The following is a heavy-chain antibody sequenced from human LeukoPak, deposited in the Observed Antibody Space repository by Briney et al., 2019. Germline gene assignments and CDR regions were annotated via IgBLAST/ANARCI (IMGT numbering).Heavy chain of an antibody. CDR1: GFTFDDYD. Sequence: PGGSLRLSCAASGFTFDDYDLNWVRQAPGKGLEWVSSISSSSSYIYYADSVKGRFTISRDNAKNSLYLQMNSLRAEDTAVYYCARGDTAMPKGLGYWGQGTLVTVSS. CDR3: ARGDTAMPKGLGY. V-gene: IGHV3-21*01. D-gene: IGHD5-18*01. CDR2: ISSSSSYI. J-gene: IGHJ4*02.